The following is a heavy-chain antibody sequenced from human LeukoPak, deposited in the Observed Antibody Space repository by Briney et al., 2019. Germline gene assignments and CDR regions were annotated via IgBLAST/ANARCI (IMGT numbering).Heavy chain of an antibody. CDR2: INHSGSTT. CDR3: ARRRWGYGSGSYDY. CDR1: GGSFSDYY. V-gene: IGHV4-34*01. J-gene: IGHJ4*02. D-gene: IGHD3-10*01. Sequence: SETLSLTCAVYGGSFSDYYWSWIRRSPGKGLEWIGEINHSGSTTNYNPSLKNRVTISVDTSKKQFSLKLSSVTAADTAVYYCARRRWGYGSGSYDYWGQGTLVTVSS.